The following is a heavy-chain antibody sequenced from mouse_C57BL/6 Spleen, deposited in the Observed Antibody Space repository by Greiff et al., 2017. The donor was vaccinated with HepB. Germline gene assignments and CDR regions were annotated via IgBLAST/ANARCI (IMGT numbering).Heavy chain of an antibody. D-gene: IGHD4-1*01. CDR1: GYTFTSYG. Sequence: QVQLQQSGAELARPGASVKLSCKASGYTFTSYGISWVKQRTGQGLEWIGEIYPRSGNPYYNEKFKGKATLTADKTSSTAYMELRSLTSEDSAVYFCARNWDGWFAYWGQGTLVTVSA. CDR3: ARNWDGWFAY. J-gene: IGHJ3*01. V-gene: IGHV1-81*01. CDR2: IYPRSGNP.